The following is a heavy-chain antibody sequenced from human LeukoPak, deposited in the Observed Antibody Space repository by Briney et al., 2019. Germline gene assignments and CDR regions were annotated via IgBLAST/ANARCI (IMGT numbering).Heavy chain of an antibody. J-gene: IGHJ4*02. V-gene: IGHV3-21*04. CDR1: GFTFSIYS. CDR3: AKASTGYGNYDY. Sequence: PGGSLRLSCAASGFTFSIYSMNWVRQAPGKGLEWVSSISSSSNYIYYADSVKGRFTISRDNAKNSLYLQMNSLRAEDTALYYCAKASTGYGNYDYWGQGTLVTVSS. D-gene: IGHD5-12*01. CDR2: ISSSSNYI.